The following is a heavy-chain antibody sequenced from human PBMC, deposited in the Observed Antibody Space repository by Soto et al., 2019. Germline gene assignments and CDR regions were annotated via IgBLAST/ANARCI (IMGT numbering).Heavy chain of an antibody. D-gene: IGHD5-18*01. CDR2: IYYSGST. Sequence: QVQLQESGPGLVKPSQTLSLTCTVSTGSISGGDYYWSWIRQSPGKGLEWIGYIYYSGSTYYNPSLKSRVAISVDTSKNQFSLTLSSVTAADTAVYYCARDLWVQSFYHGMDVWGQGTTVIVSS. J-gene: IGHJ6*02. CDR3: ARDLWVQSFYHGMDV. CDR1: TGSISGGDYY. V-gene: IGHV4-30-4*01.